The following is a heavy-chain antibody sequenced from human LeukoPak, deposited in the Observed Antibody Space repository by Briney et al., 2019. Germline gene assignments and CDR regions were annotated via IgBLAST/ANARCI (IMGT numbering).Heavy chain of an antibody. V-gene: IGHV3-48*03. CDR2: ISSSGSTI. Sequence: GGSLRLSCAASGFTFSSYEMNWVRQAPGKGLEWVSYISSSGSTIYYADSVKGRFTISRDNAKNSLYLQMNSLRAEDTAVYYCAKNLIAAAGDYWGQGTLVTVSS. J-gene: IGHJ4*02. CDR1: GFTFSSYE. D-gene: IGHD6-13*01. CDR3: AKNLIAAAGDY.